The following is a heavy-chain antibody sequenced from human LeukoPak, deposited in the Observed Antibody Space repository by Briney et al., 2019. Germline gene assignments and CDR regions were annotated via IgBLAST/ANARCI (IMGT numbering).Heavy chain of an antibody. V-gene: IGHV4-59*01. CDR2: IYDSGST. J-gene: IGHJ4*02. Sequence: SETLSLTCTVSGGSINSYYWSWIRQPPGKGLEWIGYIYDSGSTNYNPSLKSRVTISVDTSKKQFSLKLTSVTAADTAVYYCASSYSSSWFRFDYWGQGTLVTVSS. CDR3: ASSYSSSWFRFDY. D-gene: IGHD6-13*01. CDR1: GGSINSYY.